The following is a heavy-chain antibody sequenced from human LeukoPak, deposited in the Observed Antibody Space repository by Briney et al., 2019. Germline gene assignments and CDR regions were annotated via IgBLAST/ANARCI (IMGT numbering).Heavy chain of an antibody. D-gene: IGHD4-11*01. V-gene: IGHV3-21*05. J-gene: IGHJ4*02. Sequence: GGSLRLSCAASGFTFSSYSMNWVRQAPGKGLEWVSYISSSSSYIYYADSVKGRFTISRDNAKNSLYLQMNSLRAEDTAVYYCARDTATVPGFHWGQGTLVTVSS. CDR3: ARDTATVPGFH. CDR2: ISSSSSYI. CDR1: GFTFSSYS.